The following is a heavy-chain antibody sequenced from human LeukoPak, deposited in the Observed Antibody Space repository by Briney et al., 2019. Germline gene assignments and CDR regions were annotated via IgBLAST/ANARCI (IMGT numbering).Heavy chain of an antibody. CDR1: GFTFSDYY. D-gene: IGHD5-18*01. Sequence: PGGSLRLSCAASGFTFSDYYMSWIRQAPGKGLEWVSYSSSSGSTIYYADSVKGRFTISRDNAKNSLYLQMNSLRAEDTAVYYCARCVAGYSYGYYYYYMDVWGKGTTVTVSS. J-gene: IGHJ6*03. V-gene: IGHV3-11*01. CDR3: ARCVAGYSYGYYYYYMDV. CDR2: SSSSGSTI.